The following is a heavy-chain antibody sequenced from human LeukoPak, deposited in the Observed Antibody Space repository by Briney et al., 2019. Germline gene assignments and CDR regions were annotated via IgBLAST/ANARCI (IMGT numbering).Heavy chain of an antibody. V-gene: IGHV4-34*01. Sequence: SETLSLTCAVSGGSFSGYYWSWIRQPPGKGLEWIGEINHSGSTNYNPSLKSRVTISVDTSKNQFSLKLSSVTAADTAVYYCASLSSYGLLSTPTDYWGQGTLVTVSS. D-gene: IGHD5-18*01. J-gene: IGHJ4*02. CDR3: ASLSSYGLLSTPTDY. CDR2: INHSGST. CDR1: GGSFSGYY.